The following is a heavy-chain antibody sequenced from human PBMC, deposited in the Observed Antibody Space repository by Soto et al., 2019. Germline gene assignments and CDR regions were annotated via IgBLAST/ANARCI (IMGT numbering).Heavy chain of an antibody. CDR1: GFTFSSYG. D-gene: IGHD6-19*01. CDR3: ARDPVLAFVAAYYFDY. V-gene: IGHV3-30-3*01. J-gene: IGHJ4*02. Sequence: QVQQVESGGGVVQPGRSLRLSCAASGFTFSSYGMHWVRQAPGKGLEWVAVISYDGSNKYYADSVKGRFTISRDNSKNTLYLQMNSLRAEDTAVYYCARDPVLAFVAAYYFDYWGQGTLVTVSS. CDR2: ISYDGSNK.